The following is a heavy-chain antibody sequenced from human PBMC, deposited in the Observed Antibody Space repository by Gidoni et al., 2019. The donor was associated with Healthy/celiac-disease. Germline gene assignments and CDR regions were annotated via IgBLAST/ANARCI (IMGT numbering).Heavy chain of an antibody. V-gene: IGHV1-46*01. Sequence: QVQLVQSGAEVKKPGASVKVSCKASGYTFTSYYMHWVRQAAGQGLEWMGIINPSGGSTSYAQKFQGRVTMTRDTSTSTVYMELSSLRSEDTAVYYCARDETVTYYESSPRAAFDIWGQGTMVTVSS. CDR2: INPSGGST. CDR3: ARDETVTYYESSPRAAFDI. CDR1: GYTFTSYY. D-gene: IGHD3-22*01. J-gene: IGHJ3*02.